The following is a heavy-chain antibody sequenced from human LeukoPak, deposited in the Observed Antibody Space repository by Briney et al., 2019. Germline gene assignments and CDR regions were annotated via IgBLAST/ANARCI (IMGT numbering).Heavy chain of an antibody. CDR3: AKYKTRSSLPPHAFDI. D-gene: IGHD6-6*01. CDR2: ISGSGTTT. CDR1: GFSFSTYA. J-gene: IGHJ3*02. V-gene: IGHV3-23*01. Sequence: GGSLRLSCAASGFSFSTYAMNWVRQAPGKGLEWVSVISGSGTTTNYADSVKGRFTISRDNSKNTLWLQVNSLRAEDTAVYYCAKYKTRSSLPPHAFDIWGQGTMVTVSS.